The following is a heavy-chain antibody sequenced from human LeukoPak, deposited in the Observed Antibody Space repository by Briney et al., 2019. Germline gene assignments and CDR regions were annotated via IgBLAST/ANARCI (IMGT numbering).Heavy chain of an antibody. V-gene: IGHV4-61*09. D-gene: IGHD5-12*01. CDR1: GGSISSGSYS. CDR3: ARALARVATITLGY. CDR2: IYASGRN. Sequence: SQTLSLTCTVSGGSISSGSYSWSWIRQPAGQGLEWIGHIYASGRNNYNPSLKSRVTMSVDTSKNHFPLRLSSVTAADTAVYYCARALARVATITLGYWGQGTLVTVSS. J-gene: IGHJ4*02.